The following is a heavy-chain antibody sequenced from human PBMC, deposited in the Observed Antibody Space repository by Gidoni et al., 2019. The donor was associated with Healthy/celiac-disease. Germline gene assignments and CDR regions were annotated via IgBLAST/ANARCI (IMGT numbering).Heavy chain of an antibody. CDR3: ARDSPVYYYGSGSSGMDV. V-gene: IGHV1-18*01. D-gene: IGHD3-10*01. Sequence: QVQLVQSGAEVKKPGASVKVSCKASGYTFTSYGISWVRQTPGQGLEWMGWISSYNGNTNYAQQLQGRVTMTTDTSTSTAYMELRSLRSDVTAVYYCARDSPVYYYGSGSSGMDVWGQGTTVTVSS. CDR2: ISSYNGNT. J-gene: IGHJ6*02. CDR1: GYTFTSYG.